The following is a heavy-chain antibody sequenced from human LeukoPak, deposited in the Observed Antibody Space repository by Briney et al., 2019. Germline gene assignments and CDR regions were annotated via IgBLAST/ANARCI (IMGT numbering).Heavy chain of an antibody. CDR3: ARTYTAMVATPFDY. V-gene: IGHV4-61*08. CDR2: IYYSGST. D-gene: IGHD5-18*01. CDR1: GGSISSGGYY. J-gene: IGHJ4*02. Sequence: TSETLSLTCTVSGGSISSGGYYWSWIRQPPGKGLEWIGYIYYSGSTNYNPSLKSRVTISVDTSKNQFSLKLSSVTAADTAVYYCARTYTAMVATPFDYWGQGTLVTVSS.